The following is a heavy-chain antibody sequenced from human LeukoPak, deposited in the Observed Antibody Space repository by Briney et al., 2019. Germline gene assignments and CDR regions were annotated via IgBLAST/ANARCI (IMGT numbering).Heavy chain of an antibody. J-gene: IGHJ6*03. D-gene: IGHD3-16*01. V-gene: IGHV1-69*04. CDR1: GGTFSSYA. CDR2: IIPILGIA. CDR3: ARGPLWDYYYYMDA. Sequence: SVKVSCKASGGTFSSYAISWVRQAPGQGLEWMGRIIPILGIANYAQKFQGRVTITADKSTSTAYMELSSLRSDDTAVYYCARGPLWDYYYYMDAWGKGTTVTVSS.